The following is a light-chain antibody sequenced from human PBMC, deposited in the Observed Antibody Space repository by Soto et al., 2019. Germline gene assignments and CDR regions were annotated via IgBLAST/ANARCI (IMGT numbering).Light chain of an antibody. CDR2: GAS. V-gene: IGKV3-15*01. J-gene: IGKJ2*01. Sequence: EIVMTQSPATLSVSPGERATLSCRASQSVSSNLAWYQQKPGQAPRLLIYGASPRATGIPARFSGSGSGTEFTLTISSLQSEDFAVDYCQQDKNWPYTFGQGTKLEIK. CDR1: QSVSSN. CDR3: QQDKNWPYT.